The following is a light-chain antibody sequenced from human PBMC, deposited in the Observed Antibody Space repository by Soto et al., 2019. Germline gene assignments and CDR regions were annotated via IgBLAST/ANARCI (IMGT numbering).Light chain of an antibody. J-gene: IGKJ4*01. CDR3: LQANTFPLT. CDR2: AAA. Sequence: DIQMTQSPSSVSASVGDRVTITCRAIQGIGSWLAWYQKKPGKAPKLLIYAAASLQSGVPSRFSGSGSGTDFTLAISSLQPEDFATDYCLQANTFPLTFGGGTKVEIK. CDR1: QGIGSW. V-gene: IGKV1-12*01.